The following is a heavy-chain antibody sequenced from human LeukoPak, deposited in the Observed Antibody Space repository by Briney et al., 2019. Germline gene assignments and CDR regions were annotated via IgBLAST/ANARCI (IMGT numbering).Heavy chain of an antibody. CDR1: GFTVSRYW. CDR2: IKSDGSST. Sequence: GGSLRLCCAASGFTVSRYWMRGVRQAPGKGLVWVSCIKSDGSSTSIADSAQGRFTISRDNAKNTVYLQMHSLSAEDTDVYYCVRDNRSYHFDYWGQGTLVTVSS. CDR3: VRDNRSYHFDY. D-gene: IGHD1-26*01. V-gene: IGHV3-74*01. J-gene: IGHJ4*02.